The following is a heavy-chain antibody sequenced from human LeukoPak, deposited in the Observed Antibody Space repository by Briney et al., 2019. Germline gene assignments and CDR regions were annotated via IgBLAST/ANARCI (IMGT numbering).Heavy chain of an antibody. V-gene: IGHV3-66*02. Sequence: GGSLRLSCAASGFTVSSNYMSWVRQAPGKGLEWVSVIYSGGSTYYADSVKGRFTISRDNSKNTLYPQMNSLRAEDTAVYYCARDHDSGSFKRAFDIWGQGTMVTVSS. J-gene: IGHJ3*02. CDR3: ARDHDSGSFKRAFDI. CDR1: GFTVSSNY. CDR2: IYSGGST. D-gene: IGHD1-26*01.